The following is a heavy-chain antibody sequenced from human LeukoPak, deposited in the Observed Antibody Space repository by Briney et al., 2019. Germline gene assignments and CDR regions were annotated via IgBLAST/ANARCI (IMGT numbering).Heavy chain of an antibody. J-gene: IGHJ2*01. D-gene: IGHD5/OR15-5a*01. CDR2: INYGWTT. V-gene: IGHV4-34*01. Sequence: SETLSLTCAVYGGSFSNYYWSWLRQSPGKGLEWIGEINYGWTTNYNPSLKTRVTISVDTSKTQFSLKVTSVTAADTAVYYCVRRSTPFDLWGRGNLVTVSS. CDR1: GGSFSNYY. CDR3: VRRSTPFDL.